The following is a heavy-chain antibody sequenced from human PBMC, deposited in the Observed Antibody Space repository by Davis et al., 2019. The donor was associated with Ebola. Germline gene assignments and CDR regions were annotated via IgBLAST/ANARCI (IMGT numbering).Heavy chain of an antibody. V-gene: IGHV1-69*13. CDR2: IIPIFGTA. J-gene: IGHJ5*02. D-gene: IGHD2-15*01. CDR1: GGTFSSYV. Sequence: AASVKVSCKASGGTFSSYVISWVRQAAGQGPEWMGGIIPIFGTANYAQKFQGRVTITADESTSTAYMELSSLRSDDTAVYYCARGGLLFWLDLWGQGTVVSVSS. CDR3: ARGGLLFWLDL.